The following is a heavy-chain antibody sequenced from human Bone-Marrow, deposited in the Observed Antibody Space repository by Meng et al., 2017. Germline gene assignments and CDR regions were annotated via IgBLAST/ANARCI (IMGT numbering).Heavy chain of an antibody. J-gene: IGHJ4*02. CDR2: INPKSGDT. CDR1: GYTFPDYW. Sequence: QVPLVESGAEGKTPGASVKVSCKASGYTFPDYWLHWVRRAPGQGLEWMGRINPKSGDTHYAQRFQGRVTMTGDTSISTAYMELSGLRSDDTAMYYCARDEDISAAGKLFGDYWGQGTLVTVSS. CDR3: ARDEDISAAGKLFGDY. V-gene: IGHV1-2*06. D-gene: IGHD6-13*01.